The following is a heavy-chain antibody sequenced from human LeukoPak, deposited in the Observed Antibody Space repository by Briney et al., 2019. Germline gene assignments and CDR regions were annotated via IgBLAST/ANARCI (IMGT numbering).Heavy chain of an antibody. CDR3: ARVGNPLVTVFAWFDP. CDR2: IFYSGST. V-gene: IGHV4-39*07. D-gene: IGHD3-3*01. CDR1: GGSIGSGTYY. J-gene: IGHJ5*02. Sequence: SETLSLTCTVSGGSIGSGTYYWRWIRQSPGKGLEWIGSIFYSGSTNYNPSLKSRVTISVDTSKNQFSLKLSSVTAADTAVYYCARVGNPLVTVFAWFDPWGQGTLVTVSS.